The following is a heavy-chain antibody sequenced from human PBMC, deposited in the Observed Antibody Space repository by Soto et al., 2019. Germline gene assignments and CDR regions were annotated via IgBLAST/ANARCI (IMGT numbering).Heavy chain of an antibody. D-gene: IGHD2-2*02. J-gene: IGHJ4*02. CDR1: GFTFGDYA. CDR2: IRSKAYGGTT. Sequence: GGSLRLSCTASGFTFGDYAMSWVRQAPGKGLEWVGFIRSKAYGGTTEYAASVKGRFTISRDDSKSIAYLQMNSLKTEDTAVYYCTTVGCSSTSCYNWGQGTLVTVSS. CDR3: TTVGCSSTSCYN. V-gene: IGHV3-49*04.